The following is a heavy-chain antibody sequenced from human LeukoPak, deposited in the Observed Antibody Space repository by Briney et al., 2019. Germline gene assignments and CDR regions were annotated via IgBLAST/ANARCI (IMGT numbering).Heavy chain of an antibody. D-gene: IGHD1-26*01. J-gene: IGHJ3*02. CDR2: IYTSGST. CDR1: GGSINSGSYY. V-gene: IGHV4-61*02. Sequence: SETLSLTCTVSGGSINSGSYYWSWIRQPAGKGLEWIGRIYTSGSTNYNPSLKSRVTIPVDTSKNQFSLKLSSVTAADTAVYYCARHEGGSYLDAFDIWGQGTMVTVSS. CDR3: ARHEGGSYLDAFDI.